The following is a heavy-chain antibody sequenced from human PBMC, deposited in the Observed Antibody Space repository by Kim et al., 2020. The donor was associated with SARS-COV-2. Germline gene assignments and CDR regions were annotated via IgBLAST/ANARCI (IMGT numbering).Heavy chain of an antibody. Sequence: SETLSLTCTVSGGSMSSYYWTWIRQPPGKGLEYIGYIYSSGSTNYNPSLKSRVTISMDTSKNQFSLKLTSITAADTAVYYCARQGGYASPVGYWGQGTLVTVSS. CDR1: GGSMSSYY. CDR2: IYSSGST. V-gene: IGHV4-59*08. J-gene: IGHJ4*02. D-gene: IGHD3-16*01. CDR3: ARQGGYASPVGY.